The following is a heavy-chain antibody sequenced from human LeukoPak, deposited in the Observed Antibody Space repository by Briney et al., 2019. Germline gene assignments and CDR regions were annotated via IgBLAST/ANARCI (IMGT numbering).Heavy chain of an antibody. V-gene: IGHV4-38-2*02. CDR1: GYSISSGHY. CDR2: IYYSGST. D-gene: IGHD6-19*01. CDR3: AREDSSGWYFYFDY. Sequence: SETLSLTCTVSGYSISSGHYWGWIRQPPGKGLEWIGYIYYSGSTNYNPSLKSRVTMSVDTSKNQFSLKLSSVTAADTAVYFCAREDSSGWYFYFDYWGQGTLVTVSS. J-gene: IGHJ4*02.